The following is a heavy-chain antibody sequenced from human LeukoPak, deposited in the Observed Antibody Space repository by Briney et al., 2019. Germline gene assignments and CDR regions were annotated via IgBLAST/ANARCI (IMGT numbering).Heavy chain of an antibody. CDR1: GFTFSSYA. J-gene: IGHJ4*02. Sequence: GGSLRLSCAASGFTFSSYAMSWVRQAPGKGLGWVSAISGSGGSTYYADSVKGRFTISRDNSKNTLYLQMNSLRAEDTAVYYCAKDLDYYDSSGYYYWGQGTLVTVSS. V-gene: IGHV3-23*01. CDR2: ISGSGGST. D-gene: IGHD3-22*01. CDR3: AKDLDYYDSSGYYY.